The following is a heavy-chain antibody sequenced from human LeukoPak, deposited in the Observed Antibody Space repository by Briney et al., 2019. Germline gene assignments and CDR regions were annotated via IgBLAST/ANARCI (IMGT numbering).Heavy chain of an antibody. CDR2: INPNSGGT. D-gene: IGHD6-13*01. CDR3: ARAVNGSSFFRV. Sequence: ASVKVSCKASGYTFTGHYMHWVRQAPGQGLEWMGWINPNSGGTNYAQKFQGRVTMTRDTSISTAYMELSRLRSDDTAVYYCARAVNGSSFFRVWGQGTLVTVSS. V-gene: IGHV1-2*02. CDR1: GYTFTGHY. J-gene: IGHJ4*02.